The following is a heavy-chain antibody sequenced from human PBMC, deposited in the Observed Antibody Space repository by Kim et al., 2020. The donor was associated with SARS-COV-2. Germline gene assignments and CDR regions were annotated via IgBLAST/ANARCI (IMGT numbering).Heavy chain of an antibody. Sequence: SETLSLTCTVSGDSISNSNYFWGWIRQPPGKGLEWLGIIYYTGSTYYNPSLKSRVTISMDTSKNQFSLKLTSLTAADTAVYYCARRDFYESSGYFHIWGQGTMVTLSP. V-gene: IGHV4-39*01. CDR1: GDSISNSNYF. CDR2: IYYTGST. D-gene: IGHD3-22*01. J-gene: IGHJ3*02. CDR3: ARRDFYESSGYFHI.